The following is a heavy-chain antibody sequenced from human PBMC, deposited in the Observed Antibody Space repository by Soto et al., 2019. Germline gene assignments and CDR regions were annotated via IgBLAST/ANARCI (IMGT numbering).Heavy chain of an antibody. V-gene: IGHV4-34*01. J-gene: IGHJ3*02. D-gene: IGHD5-12*01. CDR2: INHSGST. CDR3: ARAFRDGYNLVNDAFDI. Sequence: SETLSLTCAVYGGSFSGYYWSWIRQPPGKGLEWIGEINHSGSTNYNPSLKSRVIISVDKPKNQFSLKLSSMTAADTAVYYCARAFRDGYNLVNDAFDIWGQGTMVTVSS. CDR1: GGSFSGYY.